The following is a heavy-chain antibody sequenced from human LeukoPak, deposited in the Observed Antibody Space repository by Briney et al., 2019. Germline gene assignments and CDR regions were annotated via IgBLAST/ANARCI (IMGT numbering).Heavy chain of an antibody. V-gene: IGHV3-7*01. Sequence: PGGSLRLSCVGSGFTFSNYWMNWVRQAPGKGLEWVANIKGSDKGHVDSVKGRFSVSRDDARNSLYVQMDSLRAEDTAVYYCARDVDWNYDLWGQGTVVRVSS. J-gene: IGHJ4*02. CDR2: IKGSDK. CDR1: GFTFSNYW. CDR3: ARDVDWNYDL. D-gene: IGHD1-7*01.